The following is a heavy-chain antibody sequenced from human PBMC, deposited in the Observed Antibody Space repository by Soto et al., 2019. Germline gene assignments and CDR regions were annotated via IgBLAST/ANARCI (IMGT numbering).Heavy chain of an antibody. CDR2: VYYTGDT. J-gene: IGHJ6*02. CDR1: SGPDRSHN. V-gene: IGHV4-59*08. CDR3: VRQGIDYLHGLVDV. Sequence: QEQLQQSGPRLVKPSETLSLTCTVSSGPDRSHNWGWIRQPPGRGLEWIGYVYYTGDTAYNPSLRSRVSISADTSTNDISLTLSSVTAADTAVYYCVRQGIDYLHGLVDVWGQGTTVSVSS. D-gene: IGHD4-17*01.